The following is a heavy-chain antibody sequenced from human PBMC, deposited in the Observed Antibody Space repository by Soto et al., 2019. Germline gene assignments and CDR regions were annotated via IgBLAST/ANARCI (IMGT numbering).Heavy chain of an antibody. J-gene: IGHJ4*02. CDR3: ARIRYNWNALDY. CDR1: GYSFTDYW. Sequence: PGESLKISCKASGYSFTDYWIGWVRQMPGKGLEWMGIIYPGDSDTKYSPSFQGQVTISKDTSKNQVVLTMTNMDPVDTATYYCARIRYNWNALDYWGQGTLVTVSS. CDR2: IYPGDSDT. D-gene: IGHD1-1*01. V-gene: IGHV5-51*01.